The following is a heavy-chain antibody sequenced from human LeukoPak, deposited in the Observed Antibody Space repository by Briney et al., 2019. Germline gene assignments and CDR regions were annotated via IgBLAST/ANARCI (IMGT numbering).Heavy chain of an antibody. V-gene: IGHV1-2*02. CDR2: INHNSGGT. Sequence: ASVKVSCKASGYTFTGYYIHWVRQAPGQGLEWMGWINHNSGGTNYAQKFQGRVTVTTDTSISTAYMEMSRLISDDTAVYYCVRVRSYYYGMDVWGQGTTVTVSS. J-gene: IGHJ6*02. CDR1: GYTFTGYY. CDR3: VRVRSYYYGMDV.